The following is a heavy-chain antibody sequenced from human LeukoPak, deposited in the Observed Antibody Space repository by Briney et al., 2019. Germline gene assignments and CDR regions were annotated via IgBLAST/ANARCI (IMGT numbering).Heavy chain of an antibody. CDR1: GFTFTDYS. CDR3: AREGQLIPIYYFDY. J-gene: IGHJ4*02. V-gene: IGHV3-30*03. CDR2: ISYDGSNK. Sequence: GGSLRLSCAASGFTFTDYSMNWVRQAPGKGLEWVAVISYDGSNKYYADSVKGRFTISRDNSKNTLYLQMNSLRAEDTAVYYCAREGQLIPIYYFDYWGQGTLVTVSS. D-gene: IGHD5-18*01.